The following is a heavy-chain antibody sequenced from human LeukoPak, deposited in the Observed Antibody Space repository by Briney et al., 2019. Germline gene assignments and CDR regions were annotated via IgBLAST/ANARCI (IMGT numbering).Heavy chain of an antibody. V-gene: IGHV3-11*01. CDR2: SNTIGITR. CDR1: GFTYSNYY. J-gene: IGHJ3*02. CDR3: ARALRDAFDI. Sequence: GGPLRLFCAASGFTYSNYYMIWLRGAPGKAGVCVSYSNTIGITRYYADALNGRFTIYRENAKNSLSLQMDSRRAEDTVVYYCARALRDAFDIWGQRTRVTVSS.